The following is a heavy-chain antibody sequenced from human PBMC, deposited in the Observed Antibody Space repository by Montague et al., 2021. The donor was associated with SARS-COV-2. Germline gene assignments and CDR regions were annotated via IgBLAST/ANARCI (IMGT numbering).Heavy chain of an antibody. CDR1: GGSISSSSYY. J-gene: IGHJ3*02. D-gene: IGHD3-10*01. CDR3: ARSKLWFGELLLSDAFDI. V-gene: IGHV4-39*07. CDR2: IYYSGST. Sequence: SETLSLTCTVSGGSISSSSYYWGWIRQPPGRGLEWIGSIYYSGSTYYNPSLKGRVTISVDTSKNQFSLKLSSVTAADTAVYYCARSKLWFGELLLSDAFDIWGQGTMVTVSS.